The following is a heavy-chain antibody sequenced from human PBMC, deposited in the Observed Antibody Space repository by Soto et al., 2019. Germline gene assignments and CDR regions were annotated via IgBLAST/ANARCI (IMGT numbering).Heavy chain of an antibody. J-gene: IGHJ5*02. D-gene: IGHD6-19*01. V-gene: IGHV3-33*01. CDR1: GFSLRTYG. CDR2: IWYDGTKK. Sequence: GGSLRLSCVASGFSLRTYGMHWLRRAPGKGLEWVSFIWYDGTKKFYANSVKGRPTISKDNSNNILYLQMSGLRAEDTAVYYCAREVVTAVAGSVNWLDTWGQGTLVTVSS. CDR3: AREVVTAVAGSVNWLDT.